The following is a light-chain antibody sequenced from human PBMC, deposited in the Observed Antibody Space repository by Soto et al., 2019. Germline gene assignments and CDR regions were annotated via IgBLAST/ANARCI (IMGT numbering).Light chain of an antibody. J-gene: IGLJ2*01. CDR1: SGSVSTSYY. Sequence: QTVVTQEPSFSVSPGGTVTLTCGLSSGSVSTSYYPSWYQQNPGHPPRTLIYNTNTRSSGVPDLFSGSILGNKAALTITGAQADDESDYYCVLYLGSGTVVFGGGTKLTVL. V-gene: IGLV8-61*01. CDR3: VLYLGSGTVV. CDR2: NTN.